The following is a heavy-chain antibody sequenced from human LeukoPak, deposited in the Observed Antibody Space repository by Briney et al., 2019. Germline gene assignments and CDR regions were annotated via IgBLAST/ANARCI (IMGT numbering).Heavy chain of an antibody. Sequence: GGSLRLSCAASGFTFNSYGMHWVRQAPGKGLEWVAFIRYDGSKSYFADSVKGRFALSRDNSKNTLYLQMNSLRAEDTAVYYCARDGGAFDIWGQGTMVTVSS. CDR2: IRYDGSKS. V-gene: IGHV3-30*02. J-gene: IGHJ3*02. CDR3: ARDGGAFDI. CDR1: GFTFNSYG.